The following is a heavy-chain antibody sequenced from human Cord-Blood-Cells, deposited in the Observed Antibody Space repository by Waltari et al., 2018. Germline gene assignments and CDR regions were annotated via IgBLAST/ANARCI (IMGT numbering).Heavy chain of an antibody. CDR3: ATAVEYCSSTSCYAFDI. V-gene: IGHV1-24*01. D-gene: IGHD2-2*01. CDR1: GYTLTELS. J-gene: IGHJ3*02. CDR2: FDPEDGET. Sequence: QVQLVQSGAEVKKPGASVKVSCKVSGYTLTELSMHWVRQAPGKGLEWMGGFDPEDGETIYAQKFQGRVTRTEDTSTDTAYMELSSLRSEDTAVYYCATAVEYCSSTSCYAFDIWGQGTMVTVSS.